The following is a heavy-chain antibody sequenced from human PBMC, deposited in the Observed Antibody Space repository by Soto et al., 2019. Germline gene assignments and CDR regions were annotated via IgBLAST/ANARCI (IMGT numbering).Heavy chain of an antibody. Sequence: QVQLVQSGAEVKKPGASVKVSCKASGYTFTSYAMHWVRQAPGQRLEWMGWINAGNGNTKYSQKFQGRVTITRDTPASTAYMELSSLRSEDTAVYYCASEDCGGDCYPQDAFAISGQGTMVTVSS. CDR1: GYTFTSYA. CDR2: INAGNGNT. D-gene: IGHD2-21*02. J-gene: IGHJ3*02. V-gene: IGHV1-3*01. CDR3: ASEDCGGDCYPQDAFAI.